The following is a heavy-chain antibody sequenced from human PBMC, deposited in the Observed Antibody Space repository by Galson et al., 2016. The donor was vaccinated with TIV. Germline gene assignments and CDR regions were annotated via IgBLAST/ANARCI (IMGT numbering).Heavy chain of an antibody. CDR2: IIAIFGIT. D-gene: IGHD3-3*01. J-gene: IGHJ6*03. CDR1: GGIFRSYA. CDR3: ARGSSYYSNYLDV. V-gene: IGHV1-69*13. Sequence: SVKVSCKASGGIFRSYAISWVRQAPGQGLEWMGGIIAIFGITNYAQKFQGRVTITADESTTTVYRELSRLRSDDTAVYYCARGSSYYSNYLDVWGKGTTVTVSS.